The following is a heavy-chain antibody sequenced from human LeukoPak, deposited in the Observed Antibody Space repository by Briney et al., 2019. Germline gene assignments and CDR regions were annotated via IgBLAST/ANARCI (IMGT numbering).Heavy chain of an antibody. J-gene: IGHJ6*03. Sequence: GSLRLSCAGSGFTFSTYSIKWVRHARGKGLEWVSHIGGGGSFKYYADSVKGRFTISRDNAKNSVYLQMNSLRDEDTAVYFCARLLATWDYYYMDVWGKGTTVTVSS. CDR1: GFTFSTYS. V-gene: IGHV3-48*02. CDR2: IGGGGSFK. D-gene: IGHD3-3*02. CDR3: ARLLATWDYYYMDV.